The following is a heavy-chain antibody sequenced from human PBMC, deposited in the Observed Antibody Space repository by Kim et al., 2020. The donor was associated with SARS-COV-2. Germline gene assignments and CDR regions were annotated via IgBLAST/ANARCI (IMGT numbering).Heavy chain of an antibody. CDR1: GGTFSSYA. Sequence: SVKVSCKASGGTFSSYAISWVRQAPGQGLEWMGRIIPILGIANYAQKFQGRVTITADKSTSTAYMELSSLRSEDTAVYYCARDPWGYSSSWYLDYWGQGTLVTVSS. CDR2: IIPILGIA. CDR3: ARDPWGYSSSWYLDY. D-gene: IGHD6-13*01. J-gene: IGHJ4*02. V-gene: IGHV1-69*04.